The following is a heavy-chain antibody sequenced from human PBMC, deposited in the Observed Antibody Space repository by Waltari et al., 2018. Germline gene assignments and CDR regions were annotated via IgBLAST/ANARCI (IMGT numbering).Heavy chain of an antibody. V-gene: IGHV6-1*01. D-gene: IGHD2-2*01. CDR3: ARDEEEICSSTSCSHLYGMDV. CDR2: TYYRSKWYN. Sequence: PSSGLELLGRTYYRSKWYNDYAVTGKSRITINPDTSKNQFSLQLNSVTPEDTAVYYCARDEEEICSSTSCSHLYGMDVWGQGTTVTVSS. J-gene: IGHJ6*02.